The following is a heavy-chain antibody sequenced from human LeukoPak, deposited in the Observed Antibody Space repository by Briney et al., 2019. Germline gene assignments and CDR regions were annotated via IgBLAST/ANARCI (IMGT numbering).Heavy chain of an antibody. D-gene: IGHD6-13*01. CDR3: ARRLSSSWYSYFDY. J-gene: IGHJ4*02. CDR2: IYYSGST. V-gene: IGHV4-31*03. Sequence: SQTLSLTCTVSGGSISSGGYYWSWIRQHPGKGLEWIGYIYYSGSTYYNPSLKSRVTISVDTSKNQFSLKLSSVTAADTAVYYCARRLSSSWYSYFDYWGREPWSPSPQ. CDR1: GGSISSGGYY.